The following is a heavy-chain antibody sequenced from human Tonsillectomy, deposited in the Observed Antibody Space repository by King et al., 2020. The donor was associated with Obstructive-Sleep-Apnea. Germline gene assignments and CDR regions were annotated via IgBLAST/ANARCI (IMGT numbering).Heavy chain of an antibody. CDR2: IKEDGSGK. CDR1: GFPLRNYW. Sequence: VQLVESGGGLVQPGGSLRLSCAASGFPLRNYWMSWVRQAPGKGLEWVANIKEDGSGKYYVDSVKGRFTISRDNAKNSRFLQMNSLRAEDTAVYYCAREGISDCGDDCPFDYWGQGSQVTVSS. J-gene: IGHJ4*02. V-gene: IGHV3-7*01. D-gene: IGHD2-21*02. CDR3: AREGISDCGDDCPFDY.